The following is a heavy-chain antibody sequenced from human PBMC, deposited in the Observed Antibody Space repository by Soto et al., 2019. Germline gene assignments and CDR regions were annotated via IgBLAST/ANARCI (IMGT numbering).Heavy chain of an antibody. Sequence: DVQLEESGGGLVQPGESLRLSCEVSGFTLSMYSMTWVRQAPGKGLEWVAKIPQEGSDGHYVDSVKGRFTISRDNAKNSRYLQMNSLRPEDTALYFCAKIRRSDYQGFDYWGRGTLVTVSS. CDR2: IPQEGSDG. V-gene: IGHV3-7*03. J-gene: IGHJ4*02. CDR1: GFTLSMYS. CDR3: AKIRRSDYQGFDY. D-gene: IGHD4-17*01.